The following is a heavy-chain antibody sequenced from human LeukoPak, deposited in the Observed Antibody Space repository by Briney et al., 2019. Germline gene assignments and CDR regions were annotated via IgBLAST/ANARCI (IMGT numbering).Heavy chain of an antibody. CDR3: ARGRELLRYFDWLIDFDY. V-gene: IGHV1-18*01. CDR2: ISAYNGNT. D-gene: IGHD3-9*01. J-gene: IGHJ4*02. CDR1: GYTFTSYG. Sequence: ASVKVSFTASGYTFTSYGISWVRQAPGQGLEWMGWISAYNGNTNYAQKLQGRVTMTTDTSTSTAYMELRSLRSDDTAVYYCARGRELLRYFDWLIDFDYWGQGTLVTVSS.